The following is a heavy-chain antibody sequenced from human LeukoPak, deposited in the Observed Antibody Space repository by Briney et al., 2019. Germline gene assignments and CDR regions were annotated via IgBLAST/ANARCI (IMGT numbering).Heavy chain of an antibody. D-gene: IGHD4-23*01. CDR2: IIPIFGTA. V-gene: IGHV1-69*13. Sequence: SVKVSCKASGGTFSSYAISWVRQAPGQGLEWMGGIIPIFGTANYAQKFQGRVTITADESTSTAYMELSSLRSEDTAVYYCARGWLAETTVVTPYNYWGQGTLVAVFS. CDR1: GGTFSSYA. J-gene: IGHJ4*02. CDR3: ARGWLAETTVVTPYNY.